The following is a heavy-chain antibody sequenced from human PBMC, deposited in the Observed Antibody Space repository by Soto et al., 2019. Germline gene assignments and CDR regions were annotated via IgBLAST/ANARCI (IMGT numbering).Heavy chain of an antibody. CDR3: ARGPPYSSSWYWYLDL. D-gene: IGHD6-13*01. V-gene: IGHV3-33*01. Sequence: PGGSLRLSCGASGFTFNTYAMHCVRQAPGKGLEWVAVIWYDGSIKYYADSVKGRFTISRDNSENTLYLLVNSLRADDTAVYYCARGPPYSSSWYWYLDLWGRGTLVTVSS. CDR2: IWYDGSIK. J-gene: IGHJ2*01. CDR1: GFTFNTYA.